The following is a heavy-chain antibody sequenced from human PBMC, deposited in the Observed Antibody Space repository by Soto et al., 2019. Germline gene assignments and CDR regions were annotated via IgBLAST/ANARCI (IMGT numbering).Heavy chain of an antibody. CDR3: SRPSYSSARYYGMDV. D-gene: IGHD6-25*01. Sequence: EESLKISCEGSGYSFTTYWIAWVRQMPGKGLEWMGIIYPGDSYTRYSPSFEGQVTISADKSITTAYLQWSSLKASDTAMYYCSRPSYSSARYYGMDVWRQGTMVSVPS. J-gene: IGHJ6*02. V-gene: IGHV5-51*01. CDR1: GYSFTTYW. CDR2: IYPGDSYT.